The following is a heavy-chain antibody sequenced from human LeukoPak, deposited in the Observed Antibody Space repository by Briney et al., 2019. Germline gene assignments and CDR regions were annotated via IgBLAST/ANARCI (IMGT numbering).Heavy chain of an antibody. J-gene: IGHJ4*02. CDR3: ARVQSSSSSDYFDY. CDR1: GGTFSSYA. V-gene: IGHV1-69*04. Sequence: ASVKVSCKASGGTFSSYAISWVRQAPGQGLEWMGRIIPILGIANYAQKFQGRVTITADKSTSTAYMELSSLRSEDTAVYYCARVQSSSSSDYFDYWDQGTLVTVSS. CDR2: IIPILGIA. D-gene: IGHD6-6*01.